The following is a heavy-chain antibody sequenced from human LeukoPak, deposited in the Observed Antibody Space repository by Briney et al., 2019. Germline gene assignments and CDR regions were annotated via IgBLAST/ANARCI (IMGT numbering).Heavy chain of an antibody. CDR1: GFTFSRSG. D-gene: IGHD6-13*01. V-gene: IGHV3-33*01. Sequence: GGSLRLSCAASGFTFSRSGMHWVRQAPGKGLEWVAVIWYDGSYRYYADSVKGRFTISRDNSKNTLYLEMNSLRAEDTAVYYCARSASSSWAYFDYWGEGTLVTVSS. CDR3: ARSASSSWAYFDY. J-gene: IGHJ4*02. CDR2: IWYDGSYR.